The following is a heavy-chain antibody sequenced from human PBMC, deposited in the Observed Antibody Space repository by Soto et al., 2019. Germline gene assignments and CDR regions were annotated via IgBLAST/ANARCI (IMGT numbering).Heavy chain of an antibody. Sequence: QVQLVQSGAEVKKPGASVKVSCKASGYTFTSYGISWVRQAPGQGLEWMGWISAYNGNTNYEQKRQGRVTVTTATSTSTAYMELRSLSSDATAVYYWAGLSSGYYLYGGQGTLVTVSS. CDR3: AGLSSGYYLY. J-gene: IGHJ4*02. V-gene: IGHV1-18*01. D-gene: IGHD3-22*01. CDR2: ISAYNGNT. CDR1: GYTFTSYG.